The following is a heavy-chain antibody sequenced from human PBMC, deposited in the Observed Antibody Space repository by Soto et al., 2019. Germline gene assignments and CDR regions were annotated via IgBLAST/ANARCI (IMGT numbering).Heavy chain of an antibody. Sequence: ASVKVSCKASGYTFTGYYMHWVRQAPGQGLEWMGWINPNSGGTNYAQKFQGRVTMTRDTSISTAYMELSRLRSDDTAVYYCARVPRREMATIWYFDLWGRGTLVTVSS. D-gene: IGHD5-12*01. J-gene: IGHJ2*01. CDR2: INPNSGGT. V-gene: IGHV1-2*02. CDR1: GYTFTGYY. CDR3: ARVPRREMATIWYFDL.